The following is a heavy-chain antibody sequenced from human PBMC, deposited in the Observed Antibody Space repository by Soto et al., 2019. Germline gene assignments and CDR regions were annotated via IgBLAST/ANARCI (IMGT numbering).Heavy chain of an antibody. CDR1: GFKFRSFA. J-gene: IGHJ4*02. CDR2: ISFDGNNQ. V-gene: IGHV3-30-3*01. CDR3: AKDQNTSGYYSVGD. D-gene: IGHD3-22*01. Sequence: PGGSVRLSCAASGFKFRSFAMHWVRQAPGQGLEWVAVISFDGNNQYYADFVKGRFTISRDNSKTTLYLQMDSLRAEDTALYFCAKDQNTSGYYSVGDWGRGTLVTVSS.